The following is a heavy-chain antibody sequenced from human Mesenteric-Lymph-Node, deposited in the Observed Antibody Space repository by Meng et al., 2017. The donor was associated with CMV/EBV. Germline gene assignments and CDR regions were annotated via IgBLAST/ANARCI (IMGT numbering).Heavy chain of an antibody. CDR2: IYHIGST. Sequence: QVHVPRWGHGMSKPTVTLPGTGAGYGGTRGGYYWSWIRQPPEKGLEWIGKIYHIGSTAYNPSFTSRIIISVDTSTNQISLNMSSVTAADTAVYYCARGSSDYSFKVYFDYWGQGTLVTVSS. CDR1: GGTRGGYY. V-gene: IGHV4-34*01. D-gene: IGHD4-11*01. J-gene: IGHJ4*02. CDR3: ARGSSDYSFKVYFDY.